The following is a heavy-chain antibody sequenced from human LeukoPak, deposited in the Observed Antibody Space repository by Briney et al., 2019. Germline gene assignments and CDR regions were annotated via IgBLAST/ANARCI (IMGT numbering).Heavy chain of an antibody. D-gene: IGHD3-22*01. CDR2: IYYSGST. J-gene: IGHJ4*02. Sequence: SQTLSLTCTVSGGSISSGGYYWSWIRQHPGNGLEWIGYIYYSGSTYYNPSLKSRVTISVDTSKNQFSLKLSSVTAADTAVYYCARQDYDSSGYYYGGPDYWGQGTLVTVSS. V-gene: IGHV4-31*03. CDR3: ARQDYDSSGYYYGGPDY. CDR1: GGSISSGGYY.